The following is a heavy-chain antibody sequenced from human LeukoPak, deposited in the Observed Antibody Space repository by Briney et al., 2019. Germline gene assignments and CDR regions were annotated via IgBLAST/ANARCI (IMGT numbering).Heavy chain of an antibody. V-gene: IGHV3-21*01. CDR2: ISSSSSYI. CDR3: ARVKGSLGSSAFDI. D-gene: IGHD1-26*01. CDR1: GFTFSSYS. J-gene: IGHJ3*02. Sequence: GGSLRLSCAASGFTFSSYSMNWVRQAPGKGLEWVSSISSSSSYIYYADSVKGRFTISRDNAKNSLYLQMNSLRAEDTAVYYCARVKGSLGSSAFDIWGQGTMVTVSS.